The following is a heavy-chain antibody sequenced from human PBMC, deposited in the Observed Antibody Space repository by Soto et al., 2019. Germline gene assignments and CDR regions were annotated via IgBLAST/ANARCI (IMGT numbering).Heavy chain of an antibody. J-gene: IGHJ5*02. D-gene: IGHD3-22*01. CDR2: IYPGDSDT. CDR1: GYSFTSYW. CDR3: SRLDSSGYHMESYNWFDP. Sequence: PGESLKISCKGSGYSFTSYWIGWVRQMPGKGLEGMGIIYPGDSDTRYSPSFQGQVTISADKSISTAYLQWSSLKASDTAMYYCSRLDSSGYHMESYNWFDPWGQGTLVTVSS. V-gene: IGHV5-51*01.